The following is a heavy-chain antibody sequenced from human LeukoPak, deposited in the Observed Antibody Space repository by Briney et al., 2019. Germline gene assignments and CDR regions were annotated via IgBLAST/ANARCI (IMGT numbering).Heavy chain of an antibody. J-gene: IGHJ6*03. CDR3: AREVSGYDYYYYYYMDV. Sequence: ASVKVSCKASGYTFTGYYMHWVRQAPGKGLEWTGGFDPEDGETIYAQKFQGRVTMTEDTSTDTAYMELSSLRSEDTAVYYCAREVSGYDYYYYYYMDVWGKGTTVTVSS. CDR1: GYTFTGYY. CDR2: FDPEDGET. V-gene: IGHV1-24*01. D-gene: IGHD5-12*01.